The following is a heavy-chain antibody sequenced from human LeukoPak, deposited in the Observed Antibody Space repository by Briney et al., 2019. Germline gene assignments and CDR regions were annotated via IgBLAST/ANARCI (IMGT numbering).Heavy chain of an antibody. CDR1: GYTFTGYY. J-gene: IGHJ3*02. CDR2: INPNSGGT. D-gene: IGHD6-19*01. V-gene: IGHV1-2*02. CDR3: ARVTRIAVAGGGSAFDI. Sequence: ASVKVSCKASGYTFTGYYMHWVRQAPGQGLEWMGWINPNSGGTNYAQKFQGRVTMTRDTSISTAYMELSRLRSDDTAVYYCARVTRIAVAGGGSAFDIWGQGTMVTVSS.